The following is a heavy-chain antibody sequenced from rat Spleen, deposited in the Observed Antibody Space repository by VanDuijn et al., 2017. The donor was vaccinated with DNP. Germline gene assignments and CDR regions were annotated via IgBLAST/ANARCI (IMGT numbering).Heavy chain of an antibody. CDR3: ARWGSSDWYFDF. V-gene: IGHV5-25*01. Sequence: EVQLVESGGGLVQPGRSMKLSCAASGFTFSNYYMAWVRQAPTKGLEWVAAISTGGGNTYYRDSVKGRFTISRDNAKSTLYLQMDSLRSEDTATYYCARWGSSDWYFDFWGPGTMVTVSS. D-gene: IGHD1-2*01. CDR2: ISTGGGNT. CDR1: GFTFSNYY. J-gene: IGHJ1*01.